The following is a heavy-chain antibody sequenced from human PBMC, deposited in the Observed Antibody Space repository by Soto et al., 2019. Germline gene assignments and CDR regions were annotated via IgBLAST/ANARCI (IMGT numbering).Heavy chain of an antibody. Sequence: SETLSLTCTVSGGSISSGGYYWSWIRQHPGKGLEWIGYIYYSGSTYYNPSLKSRVTISVDTSKNQFSLKLSSVTAADTAVYYCARMVSTGTRPYYFDYWGQGTLVTVSS. D-gene: IGHD1-7*01. CDR1: GGSISSGGYY. J-gene: IGHJ4*02. CDR3: ARMVSTGTRPYYFDY. V-gene: IGHV4-31*03. CDR2: IYYSGST.